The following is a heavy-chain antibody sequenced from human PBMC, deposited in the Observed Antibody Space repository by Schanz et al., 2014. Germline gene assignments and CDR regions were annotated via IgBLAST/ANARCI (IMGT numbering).Heavy chain of an antibody. CDR2: ISAFDDKT. J-gene: IGHJ3*01. Sequence: QLMQSGSEVRKPGASVKVSCKASGYIFGSHGMTWVRQAPGQGPELMGWISAFDDKTDYAQNFQGRLIMTTDTSTTTVYMELRGLRSDDTAVYYCARETTIITGGAFDVWGQGTIVTVSS. CDR3: ARETTIITGGAFDV. D-gene: IGHD3-9*01. V-gene: IGHV1-18*01. CDR1: GYIFGSHG.